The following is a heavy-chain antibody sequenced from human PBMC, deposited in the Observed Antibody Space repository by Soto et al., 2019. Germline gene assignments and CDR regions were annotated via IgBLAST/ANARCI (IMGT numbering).Heavy chain of an antibody. CDR3: AKDLFYCSQSDRAFDY. D-gene: IGHD2-15*01. J-gene: IGHJ4*02. CDR1: GFIFSTYA. V-gene: IGHV3-23*01. CDR2: ISRSGDET. Sequence: EVQLLESGGGLVQPGGSLRLSCAASGFIFSTYAMSWVRQAPGKGLEWVSAISRSGDETNYADSVKGRFTISRDNSKNTLYLQMNSLRAEDSAVYYCAKDLFYCSQSDRAFDYWGQGTRVTASS.